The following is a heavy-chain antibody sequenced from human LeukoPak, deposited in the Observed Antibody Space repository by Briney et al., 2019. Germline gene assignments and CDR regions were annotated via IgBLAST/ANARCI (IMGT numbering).Heavy chain of an antibody. CDR3: ARDSHAVGGSYPDY. V-gene: IGHV3-74*01. CDR2: ITNDGSST. Sequence: GGSLRLSCAASGLTFSSHWMHWVRQAPGKGLVWVSRITNDGSSTTYADSVKGRFTISRDNAKNSLYLQMNSLRAEDTAVYYCARDSHAVGGSYPDYWGQGTLVTVSS. CDR1: GLTFSSHW. J-gene: IGHJ4*02. D-gene: IGHD1-26*01.